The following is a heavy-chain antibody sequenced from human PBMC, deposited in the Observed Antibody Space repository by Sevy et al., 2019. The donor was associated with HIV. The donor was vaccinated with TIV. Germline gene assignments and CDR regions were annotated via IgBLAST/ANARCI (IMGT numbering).Heavy chain of an antibody. CDR1: GFTFSSYS. D-gene: IGHD5-18*01. J-gene: IGHJ4*02. CDR3: ASPLDTAMVTGY. Sequence: GGYLRLSCAASGFTFSSYSMNWVRQAPGKGLEWVSSISSSSSYIYYADSVKGRFTISRDNAKNSLYLQMNSLRAEDTAVYYCASPLDTAMVTGYWGQGTLVTVSS. CDR2: ISSSSSYI. V-gene: IGHV3-21*01.